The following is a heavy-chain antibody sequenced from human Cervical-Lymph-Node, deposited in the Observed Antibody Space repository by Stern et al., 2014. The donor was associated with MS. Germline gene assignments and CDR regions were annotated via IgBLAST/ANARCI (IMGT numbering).Heavy chain of an antibody. J-gene: IGHJ4*02. CDR3: ARHVQGFDY. Sequence: EVQLEESGAEVKTPGGSLKISCKLSGYSFTIYYIAWVRQMPGQGMEWMGVIYPYDSDPTYSPSFQGQVTISADKSITTAYLQWSSLRASDTAMYYCARHVQGFDYWGQGTLVTVSS. CDR2: IYPYDSDP. CDR1: GYSFTIYY. V-gene: IGHV5-51*01.